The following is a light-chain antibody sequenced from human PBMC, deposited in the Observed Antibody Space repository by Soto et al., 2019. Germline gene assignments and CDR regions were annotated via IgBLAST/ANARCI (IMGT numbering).Light chain of an antibody. J-gene: IGKJ1*01. CDR1: QSISSW. CDR3: QQYENYWT. CDR2: DAS. V-gene: IGKV1-5*01. Sequence: DLQMTPSPSTLSATSGDRVTITCRASQSISSWLAWYQHKPGKAPKLLIYDASNLDSGVPSRFSGSGSGTEFSLTISNLQPDDCATYYCQQYENYWTFGQGTKVDI.